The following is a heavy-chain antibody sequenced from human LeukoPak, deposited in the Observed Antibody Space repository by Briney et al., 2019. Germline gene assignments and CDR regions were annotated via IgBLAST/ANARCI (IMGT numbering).Heavy chain of an antibody. CDR2: IYYSGST. V-gene: IGHV4-59*11. J-gene: IGHJ4*02. D-gene: IGHD2-21*02. Sequence: SETLSLTCTVSGGSISSHYWSWIRQPPGKGPEWIGYIYYSGSTNYNPSLKSRVTISVDTSKNQFSLKLSSVTAADTAVYYCARGDSPVVVDYWGQGTLVTVSS. CDR1: GGSISSHY. CDR3: ARGDSPVVVDY.